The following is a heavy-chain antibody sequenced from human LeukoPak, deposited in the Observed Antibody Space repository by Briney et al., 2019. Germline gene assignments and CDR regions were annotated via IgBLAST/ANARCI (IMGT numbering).Heavy chain of an antibody. V-gene: IGHV4-61*02. CDR2: IYTSGST. CDR1: GGSISSGGYY. CDR3: ARGHYGDYPDY. D-gene: IGHD4-17*01. J-gene: IGHJ4*02. Sequence: SETLSLTCTVSGGSISSGGYYWSWIRQPAGKGLEWIGRIYTSGSTHYNPSIKSRVTMSVDTSKNQFSLKLSSVTAADTAVYYCARGHYGDYPDYWGQGTLVTVSS.